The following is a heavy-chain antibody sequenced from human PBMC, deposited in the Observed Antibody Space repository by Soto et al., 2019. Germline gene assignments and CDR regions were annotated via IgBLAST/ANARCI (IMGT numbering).Heavy chain of an antibody. J-gene: IGHJ5*02. CDR1: GGSISSSSYF. D-gene: IGHD6-19*01. Sequence: QLPLQESGPGLVKPSETLSLTCSVSGGSISSSSYFWGWTRQPPGKGLEWIGSIYSSGSTYYNPSPKSRVTVSVATSKNQFSLKLSPVTAADAAVYYCVRHPSGLWFDPWGQGTLVTVSS. CDR2: IYSSGST. V-gene: IGHV4-39*01. CDR3: VRHPSGLWFDP.